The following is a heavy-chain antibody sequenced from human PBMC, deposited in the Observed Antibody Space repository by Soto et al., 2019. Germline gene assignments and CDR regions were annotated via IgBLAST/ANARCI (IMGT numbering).Heavy chain of an antibody. CDR3: ARARVLLWFGEFPSYGMDV. Sequence: SETLSLTCTVSGGSISSGGYYWSWIRQHPGKGLEWIGYIYYSGSTYYNPSLKSRVTISVDTSKNQFSLKLSSVTAADTAVYYCARARVLLWFGEFPSYGMDVWGQGTTVTVSS. CDR1: GGSISSGGYY. V-gene: IGHV4-31*03. J-gene: IGHJ6*02. CDR2: IYYSGST. D-gene: IGHD3-10*01.